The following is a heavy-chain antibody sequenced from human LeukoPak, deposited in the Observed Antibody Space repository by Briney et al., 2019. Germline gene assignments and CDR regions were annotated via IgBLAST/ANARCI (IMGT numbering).Heavy chain of an antibody. CDR1: GYTFTCYG. CDR2: ISAYNGNT. V-gene: IGHV1-18*01. Sequence: GASVKVSCKASGYTFTCYGISWVRQAPGQGLEWMGWISAYNGNTNYAQKLQGRVTMTTDTSTSTAYMELRSLRSDDTAVYYCARDKYDILTGYSPGAFDIWGQGTMVTVSS. CDR3: ARDKYDILTGYSPGAFDI. D-gene: IGHD3-9*01. J-gene: IGHJ3*02.